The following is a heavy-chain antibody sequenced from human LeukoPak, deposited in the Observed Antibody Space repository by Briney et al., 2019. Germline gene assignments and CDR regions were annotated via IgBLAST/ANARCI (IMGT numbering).Heavy chain of an antibody. V-gene: IGHV4-34*01. CDR3: ASLPKSGQRYYFDY. CDR2: INHSGST. D-gene: IGHD2-15*01. CDR1: GGSFSGYY. Sequence: TPSETLSLTCAVYGGSFSGYYWSWIRQPPGKGLEWIGEINHSGSTNYNPSLKSRVTISVDTSKNQFSLKLSSVTAADTAVYYCASLPKSGQRYYFDYWGQGTLVTVSS. J-gene: IGHJ4*02.